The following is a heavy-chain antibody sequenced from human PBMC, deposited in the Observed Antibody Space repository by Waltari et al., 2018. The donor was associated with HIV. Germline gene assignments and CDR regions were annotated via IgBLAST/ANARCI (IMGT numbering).Heavy chain of an antibody. CDR2: MSSDGGST. J-gene: IGHJ3*02. CDR3: ARGGGLLGAFDI. Sequence: EVQLVESGGGLVQPGGSLRLSCAASGFPFSSYWMHWVRQAPGKGLVWASRMSSDGGSTRYADSVKGRFTSSRDNAKNALYLQMNSLRAEDTAGYYCARGGGLLGAFDIWGQGTMVTVSS. V-gene: IGHV3-74*01. D-gene: IGHD2-15*01. CDR1: GFPFSSYW.